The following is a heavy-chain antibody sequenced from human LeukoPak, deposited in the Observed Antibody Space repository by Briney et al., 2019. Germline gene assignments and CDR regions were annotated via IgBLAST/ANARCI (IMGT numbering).Heavy chain of an antibody. V-gene: IGHV4-34*01. CDR1: GGSFSGYY. CDR3: ARALQLVPDFAFDI. Sequence: SETLSLTCAVYGGSFSGYYWSWIRQPPGKGLEWIGEINHSGSTNYNPSLKSRVTISVDTSKNQFSLKLSSVTAADTAVYYCARALQLVPDFAFDIWGQGTMVTVSS. J-gene: IGHJ3*02. CDR2: INHSGST. D-gene: IGHD6-6*01.